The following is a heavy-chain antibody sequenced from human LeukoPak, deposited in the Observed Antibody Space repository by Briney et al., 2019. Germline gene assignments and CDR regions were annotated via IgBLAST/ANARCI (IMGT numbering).Heavy chain of an antibody. CDR3: ARGLPSSSWYPYYYYMDV. Sequence: SETLSLTCAVYGGSFSGYYWSWIRQPPGKGPEWIGEINHSGSTNYNPSLKSRVTISVDTSKNQFSLKLSSVTAADTAVYYCARGLPSSSWYPYYYYMDVWGKGTTVAVSS. CDR1: GGSFSGYY. CDR2: INHSGST. D-gene: IGHD6-13*01. V-gene: IGHV4-34*01. J-gene: IGHJ6*03.